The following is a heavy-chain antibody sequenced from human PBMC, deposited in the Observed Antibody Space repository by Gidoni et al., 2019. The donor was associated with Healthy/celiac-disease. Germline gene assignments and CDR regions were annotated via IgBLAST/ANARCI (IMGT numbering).Heavy chain of an antibody. CDR1: GGSFSGYY. CDR2: INHGGST. J-gene: IGHJ4*02. D-gene: IGHD3-22*01. Sequence: QVQLQQWGAGLLKPSDTLSLTCAVYGGSFSGYYWSWIRQPPGKGLEWIGEINHGGSTNYNPSLKSRVTISVDTSKNQFSLKLSSVTAADTAVYYCARVKGTMNDYWGQGTLVTVSS. CDR3: ARVKGTMNDY. V-gene: IGHV4-34*01.